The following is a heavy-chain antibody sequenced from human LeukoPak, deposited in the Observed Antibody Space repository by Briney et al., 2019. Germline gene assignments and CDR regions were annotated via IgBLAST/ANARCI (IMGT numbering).Heavy chain of an antibody. Sequence: GGSLRLSCAASGFTFSSYGMHWVRQAPGKGLEWVAVIWYDGSNKYYADSVKGRFTISRDNSKNMLYLQMNSLRAEDTAVYYCARGITVIVALDYWGQGTLVTVSS. J-gene: IGHJ4*02. CDR1: GFTFSSYG. D-gene: IGHD3-22*01. CDR3: ARGITVIVALDY. V-gene: IGHV3-33*01. CDR2: IWYDGSNK.